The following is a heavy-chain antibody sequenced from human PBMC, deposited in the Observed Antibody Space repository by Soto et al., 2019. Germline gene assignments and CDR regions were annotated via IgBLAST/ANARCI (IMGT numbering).Heavy chain of an antibody. V-gene: IGHV1-2*04. CDR3: VSSPYCSSTSCYFDYYYYMDV. J-gene: IGHJ6*03. CDR2: INPNSGGT. Sequence: ASVKVSCKASGYTFTGYYMHWVRQAPGQGLEWMGWINPNSGGTNYAQKFQGWVTMTRDTSISTAYMELSRLRSDDTAVYYCVSSPYCSSTSCYFDYYYYMDVWGKGTTVTVSS. CDR1: GYTFTGYY. D-gene: IGHD2-2*01.